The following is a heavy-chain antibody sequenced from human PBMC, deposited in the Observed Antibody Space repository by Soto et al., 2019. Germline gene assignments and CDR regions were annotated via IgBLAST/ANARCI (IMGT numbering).Heavy chain of an antibody. CDR1: GYSLTDYY. CDR3: TRTPGYGGLYGMDV. J-gene: IGHJ6*02. V-gene: IGHV1-2*02. D-gene: IGHD4-17*01. CDR2: INPNTGGR. Sequence: GASVKVSCKASGYSLTDYYIHWVRQAPGQGLEWMGWINPNTGGRNCARRFQGRVTMTRDTSISTAYMELSSLRYDDTATYYCTRTPGYGGLYGMDVWGQGTTVTVSS.